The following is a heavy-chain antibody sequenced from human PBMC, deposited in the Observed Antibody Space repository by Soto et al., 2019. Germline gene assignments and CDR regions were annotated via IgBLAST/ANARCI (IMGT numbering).Heavy chain of an antibody. J-gene: IGHJ6*02. Sequence: QVPLQESGPGLVKPSETLSLSCTASGGSISNYYWSWFRQTPGKGLEWIGYVHDSWGSNYNPSLKSRAAISRLTPKSQFSLTLTAVTATDTAVYYCARQGFGALHGRVDVWGQGTTVPVFS. CDR3: ARQGFGALHGRVDV. CDR1: GGSISNYY. D-gene: IGHD3-10*01. CDR2: VHDSWGS. V-gene: IGHV4-59*08.